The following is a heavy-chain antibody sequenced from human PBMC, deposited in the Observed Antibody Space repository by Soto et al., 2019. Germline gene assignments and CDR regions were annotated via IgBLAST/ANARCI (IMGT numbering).Heavy chain of an antibody. CDR2: ISAYNGNT. V-gene: IGHV1-18*04. Sequence: ASVKVSCKASGYTFTSYGISWVRQAPGQGLEWMGWISAYNGNTNYAQKLQGRVTMTTDTSTSTAYMELRSLRSDDTAVYYCARDSHLYDFWSGYYIHFDYWGQGTLVTVSS. D-gene: IGHD3-3*01. CDR1: GYTFTSYG. CDR3: ARDSHLYDFWSGYYIHFDY. J-gene: IGHJ4*02.